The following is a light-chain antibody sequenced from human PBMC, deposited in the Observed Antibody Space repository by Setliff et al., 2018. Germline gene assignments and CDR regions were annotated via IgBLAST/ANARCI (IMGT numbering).Light chain of an antibody. Sequence: QSVLTQPRSVSGSPGQSVTISCTGTSSDVGGYNYVSWYQQHPGKAPKLMISDVSKRPSGVPDRFSGSKSGTTASLTISGLQAEDEADYYCCSFAGAGWVFGGGTK. CDR3: CSFAGAGWV. V-gene: IGLV2-11*01. J-gene: IGLJ3*02. CDR1: SSDVGGYNY. CDR2: DVS.